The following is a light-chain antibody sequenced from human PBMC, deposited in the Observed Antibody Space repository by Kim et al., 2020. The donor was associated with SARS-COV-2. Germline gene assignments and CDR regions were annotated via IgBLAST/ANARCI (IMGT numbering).Light chain of an antibody. CDR2: GNN. V-gene: IGLV1-40*01. CDR3: QSYDTSLRGSL. CDR1: SSNSGAGYE. J-gene: IGLJ3*02. Sequence: QRVSISCTGSSSNSGAGYEVHWYQQRPGTAPKLIVFGNNRRPSGVPDRFSGSKSATSASLAITGLQPADEAEYYCQSYDTSLRGSLFGGGTQLTVL.